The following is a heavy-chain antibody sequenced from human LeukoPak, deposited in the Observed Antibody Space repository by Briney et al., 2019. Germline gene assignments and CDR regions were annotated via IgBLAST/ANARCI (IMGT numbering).Heavy chain of an antibody. CDR2: IYPGDSDT. CDR1: GYSFTSYW. CDR3: ARVLRITMVRGVTDYYYGMDV. Sequence: GESLKISCKGSGYSFTSYWIGWVRQMPGKGLEWMGIIYPGDSDTRYSPSFQGQVTISADKSISTAYLQWSSLKASGTAMYYCARVLRITMVRGVTDYYYGMDVWGQGTTVTVSS. V-gene: IGHV5-51*01. D-gene: IGHD3-10*01. J-gene: IGHJ6*02.